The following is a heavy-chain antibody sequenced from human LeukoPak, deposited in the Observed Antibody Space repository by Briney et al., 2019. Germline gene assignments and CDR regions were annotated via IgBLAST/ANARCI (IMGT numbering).Heavy chain of an antibody. CDR2: IIPILGIA. CDR1: GGTFSSYA. V-gene: IGHV1-69*04. Sequence: ASVKVSCKASGGTFSSYAISWVRQAPGQGLEWMGRIIPILGIANYAQKFQGRVTITADKSTSTAYMELSSLRSEDTAVYYCARDYYDSSGYDYGMDVWGQGTMVTVSS. J-gene: IGHJ6*02. D-gene: IGHD3-22*01. CDR3: ARDYYDSSGYDYGMDV.